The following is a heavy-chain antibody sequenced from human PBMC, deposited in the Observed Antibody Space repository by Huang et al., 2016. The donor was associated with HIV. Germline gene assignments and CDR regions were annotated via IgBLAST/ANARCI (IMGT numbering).Heavy chain of an antibody. V-gene: IGHV4-59*02. Sequence: QVRLQESGPGLVKPSETLSLSCTVSGDSVSSHYWGWIRHPPGKGVEWIGTVDDSGTTNYCPRLKSRITISVDPSKKGVSLNITSVSAADTAMYFCVRDQGRLAVGGIDNWFDPWGQGALVTVSS. CDR3: VRDQGRLAVGGIDNWFDP. CDR1: GDSVSSHY. D-gene: IGHD6-19*01. J-gene: IGHJ5*02. CDR2: VDDSGTT.